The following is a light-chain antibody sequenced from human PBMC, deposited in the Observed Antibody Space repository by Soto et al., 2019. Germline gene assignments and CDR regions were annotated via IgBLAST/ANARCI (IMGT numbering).Light chain of an antibody. CDR3: PQYGSSPIT. V-gene: IGKV3-20*01. Sequence: EIGLTQSPGTLSLSPGERATLPCRASQSVSSSYLAWYQQKPGQAPRLLIYGASSRATGIPDRISGSGSGTDFTLTISRLEPEDFAVYYCPQYGSSPITSAQGTRLE. CDR1: QSVSSSY. CDR2: GAS. J-gene: IGKJ5*01.